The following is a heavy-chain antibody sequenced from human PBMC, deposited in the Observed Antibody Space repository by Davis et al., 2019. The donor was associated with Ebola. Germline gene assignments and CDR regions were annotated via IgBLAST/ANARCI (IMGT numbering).Heavy chain of an antibody. CDR2: INTNTGNP. V-gene: IGHV7-4-1*02. CDR3: ARDNLGTQPYYYYYGMDV. D-gene: IGHD1-14*01. CDR1: VYTFTSYA. Sequence: ASVTVSRKASVYTFTSYAMNWVRQAPGQGLEWLGWINTNTGNPTYAQGFTGRFVFSLDTSVSTAYLQISSLKAEDTAVYYCARDNLGTQPYYYYYGMDVWGKGTTVTVSS. J-gene: IGHJ6*04.